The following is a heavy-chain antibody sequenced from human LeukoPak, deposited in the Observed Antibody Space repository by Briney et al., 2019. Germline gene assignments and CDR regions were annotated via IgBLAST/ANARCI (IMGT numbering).Heavy chain of an antibody. D-gene: IGHD1-1*01. CDR3: ARDRQLLEPSFDP. V-gene: IGHV4-61*02. Sequence: SQTLSLTCTVSGGSIASGNYYWNWIRQPAGKGLEWIGRIYIRGSTNYNPSLESRVTISIDTSKNQFYLKLTSVAAADTAVYYCARDRQLLEPSFDPWGQGTLVTVSS. CDR1: GGSIASGNYY. CDR2: IYIRGST. J-gene: IGHJ5*02.